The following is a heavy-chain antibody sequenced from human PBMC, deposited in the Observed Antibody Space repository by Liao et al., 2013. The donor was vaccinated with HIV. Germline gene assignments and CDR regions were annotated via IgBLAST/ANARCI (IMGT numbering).Heavy chain of an antibody. CDR2: TNHTGST. Sequence: QVQLQESGPGLVKPSETLSLTCAVYGGPFSYYHWAWIRQAPGKGLEWIGETNHTGSTNYNPSLNNRVTISADRSRNQFSLRLSSVTAADTAVYYCARSGLGKMIDYWGQGTLVTVSS. CDR3: ARSGLGKMIDY. V-gene: IGHV4-34*10. J-gene: IGHJ4*02. CDR1: GGPFSYYH. D-gene: IGHD3/OR15-3a*01.